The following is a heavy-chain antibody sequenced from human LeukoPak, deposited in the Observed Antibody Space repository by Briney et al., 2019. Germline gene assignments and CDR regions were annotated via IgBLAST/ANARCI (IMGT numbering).Heavy chain of an antibody. J-gene: IGHJ4*02. CDR2: IYYSGTT. Sequence: TSETLSLTCTVSGGSISSSSYYWGWIRQPPGKGLEWIGYIYYSGTTNYNPSLKSRVTISVDTTKSQFSLKLSSVTAADTAVYYCARGVVIAPQTFDYWGQGILVTVSS. CDR3: ARGVVIAPQTFDY. D-gene: IGHD2-21*01. V-gene: IGHV4-61*05. CDR1: GGSISSSSYY.